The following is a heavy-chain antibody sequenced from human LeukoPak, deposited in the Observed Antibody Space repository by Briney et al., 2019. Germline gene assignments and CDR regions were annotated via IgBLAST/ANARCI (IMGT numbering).Heavy chain of an antibody. J-gene: IGHJ4*02. CDR2: IYYSGST. CDR3: ARDGYYDSSGLDY. V-gene: IGHV4-39*07. D-gene: IGHD3-22*01. CDR1: GGSISSSSYY. Sequence: SETLSLTCTVSGGSISSSSYYWGWIRQPLGKGLEWIGSIYYSGSTYYNPSLKSRVTISVDTSKNQFSLKLSSVTAADTAVYYCARDGYYDSSGLDYWGQGTLVTVSS.